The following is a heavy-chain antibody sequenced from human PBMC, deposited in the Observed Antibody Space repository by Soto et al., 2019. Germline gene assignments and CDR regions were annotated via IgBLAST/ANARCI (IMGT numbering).Heavy chain of an antibody. CDR3: ARDSRYCTDRGCSIMRDAFDG. D-gene: IGHD2-15*01. J-gene: IGHJ3*01. CDR2: IYHIGAT. V-gene: IGHV4-4*02. Sequence: QAQLQESGPGLVRPSGTLSLTCTVSRFSVTNNKYWNWVRQSPGKALEWIGEIYHIGATYYNPSLGGRASISMDKSKNQISLNVASVTAADTAVYYCARDSRYCTDRGCSIMRDAFDGWDQGTLVTVSS. CDR1: RFSVTNNKY.